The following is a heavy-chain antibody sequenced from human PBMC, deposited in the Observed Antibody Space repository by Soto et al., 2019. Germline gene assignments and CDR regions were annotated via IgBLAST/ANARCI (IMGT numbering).Heavy chain of an antibody. J-gene: IGHJ4*02. Sequence: SVKVSCKASGGTFSSYAISWVRQAPGQGLEWMGGIIPIFGTANYAQKFQGRVTITADESTSTAYMELSSLRSEDTAVYYCAREYYDYVWGSYRYPRRGYCDYWGQGTLVTVSS. CDR2: IIPIFGTA. V-gene: IGHV1-69*13. CDR3: AREYYDYVWGSYRYPRRGYCDY. D-gene: IGHD3-16*02. CDR1: GGTFSSYA.